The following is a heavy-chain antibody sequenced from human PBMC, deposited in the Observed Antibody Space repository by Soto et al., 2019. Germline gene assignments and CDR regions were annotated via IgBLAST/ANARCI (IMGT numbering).Heavy chain of an antibody. V-gene: IGHV4-31*03. CDR1: GGSIIIAGYF. Sequence: SETLSLTCTVSGGSIIIAGYFWSWIRQHPGKGLEWIGYIFYSGSTFYNPSLKGRVTTSVDTSKNQFSLKLTSVTAADTAVYYCARGDCSGGSCYYFDFWGQG. CDR2: IFYSGST. CDR3: ARGDCSGGSCYYFDF. J-gene: IGHJ4*02. D-gene: IGHD2-15*01.